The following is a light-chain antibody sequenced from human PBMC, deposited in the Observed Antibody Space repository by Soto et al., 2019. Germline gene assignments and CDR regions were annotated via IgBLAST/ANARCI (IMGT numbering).Light chain of an antibody. V-gene: IGKV3-15*01. J-gene: IGKJ4*01. CDR2: GAS. Sequence: EIVMTQSPATLSVSPGDRATLSCRASQSVNTNLAWYQQKPGQAPRLLIYGASTRATGVPARFRGSASGTEFTLTISSLQSEDFAVYYCQQCNNWPLTFGGGTKVDIK. CDR1: QSVNTN. CDR3: QQCNNWPLT.